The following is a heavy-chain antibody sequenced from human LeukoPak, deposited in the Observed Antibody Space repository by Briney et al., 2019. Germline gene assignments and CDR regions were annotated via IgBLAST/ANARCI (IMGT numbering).Heavy chain of an antibody. Sequence: SETLSLTCTVPGGSIGSYYWSWIRQPAGKGLEWIGRTYTSGSTNYNPSLKSRVTISVDTSKNQFSLKLSSVTAADTAVYYCARADDYGDSAGVSDAFDIWGQGTMVTVSS. CDR1: GGSIGSYY. CDR2: TYTSGST. D-gene: IGHD4-17*01. V-gene: IGHV4-4*07. J-gene: IGHJ3*02. CDR3: ARADDYGDSAGVSDAFDI.